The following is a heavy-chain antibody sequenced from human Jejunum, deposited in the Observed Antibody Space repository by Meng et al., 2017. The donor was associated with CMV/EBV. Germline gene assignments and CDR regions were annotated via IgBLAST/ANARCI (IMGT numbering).Heavy chain of an antibody. CDR2: INHRGIT. CDR1: EGAFSGYY. V-gene: IGHV4-34*01. J-gene: IGHJ4*02. D-gene: IGHD1-1*01. CDR3: ARESWIDGF. Sequence: LSRTRAVYEGAFSGYYWTWIRQSPGKRLEWIGEINHRGITQYNPSLKSRVTISVDTSKNQLSLRLSSVTAADTAVYYCARESWIDGFWGQGTLVTVSS.